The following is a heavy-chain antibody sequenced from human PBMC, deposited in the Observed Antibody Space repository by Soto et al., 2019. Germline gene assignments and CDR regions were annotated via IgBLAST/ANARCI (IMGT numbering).Heavy chain of an antibody. D-gene: IGHD5-12*01. CDR1: GGTFSSYA. J-gene: IGHJ4*02. V-gene: IGHV1-69*12. Sequence: QVQLVQSGAEVRQPASSVKVSCKTSGGTFSSYAISWVRQAPGQGLEWMGGIVPIVDTSTYAQKFQGRVTITADDSTSTVYMGLSSLRSDDTAVYYCVRVVAIPGYPDNWGQGTLVTVSS. CDR3: VRVVAIPGYPDN. CDR2: IVPIVDTS.